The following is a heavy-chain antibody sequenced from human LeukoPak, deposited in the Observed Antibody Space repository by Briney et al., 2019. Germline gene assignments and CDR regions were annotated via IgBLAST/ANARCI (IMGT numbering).Heavy chain of an antibody. J-gene: IGHJ4*02. CDR3: AKQGVICSSTSCYGYFDY. CDR2: IRYDGSNK. V-gene: IGHV3-30*02. CDR1: GFTFSSYW. D-gene: IGHD2-2*01. Sequence: GGSLRLSCAASGFTFSSYWMSWVRQAPGKGLEWVTLIRYDGSNKYYADSVKGRFTISRDNSKNTLDLQMNSLRAEDTAVYYCAKQGVICSSTSCYGYFDYWGQGTLVTVSS.